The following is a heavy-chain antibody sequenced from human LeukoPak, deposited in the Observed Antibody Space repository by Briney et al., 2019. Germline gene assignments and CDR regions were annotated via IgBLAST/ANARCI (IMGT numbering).Heavy chain of an antibody. V-gene: IGHV3-7*01. D-gene: IGHD6-6*01. CDR1: GFAFSSTW. Sequence: GGSLRLSCAGSGFAFSSTWMSWVRQAPGKGLEWVANIHPDGSVKYFQDSVKGRFTISRDNAKNSLFLQMNNLRAEDTAVYYCARDVSDENGSSSRIHLDSWGQGTLVSVSS. J-gene: IGHJ4*02. CDR3: ARDVSDENGSSSRIHLDS. CDR2: IHPDGSVK.